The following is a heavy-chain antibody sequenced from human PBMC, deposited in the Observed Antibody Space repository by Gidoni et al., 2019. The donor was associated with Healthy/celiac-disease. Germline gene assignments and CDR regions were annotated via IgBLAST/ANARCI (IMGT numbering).Heavy chain of an antibody. CDR3: ARVARYSSSWYGGLDY. CDR2: IIPIFGTA. CDR1: GGTFSSYA. J-gene: IGHJ4*02. V-gene: IGHV1-69*01. D-gene: IGHD6-13*01. Sequence: QVQLVQSGAEVKKPGSSVKVSSKAPGGTFSSYAISWVRQAPGQGLEWMGGIIPIFGTANYAQKFQGRVTITADESTSTAYMELSSLRSEDTAVYYCARVARYSSSWYGGLDYWGQGTLVTVSS.